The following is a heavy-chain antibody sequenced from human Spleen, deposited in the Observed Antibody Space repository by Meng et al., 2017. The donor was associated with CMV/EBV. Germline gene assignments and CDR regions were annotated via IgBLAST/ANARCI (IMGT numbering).Heavy chain of an antibody. Sequence: YSFTSYGSSGGRRAPGQGHEWMGWVSAYDGNTNCAQKVQGRGTMTTDTSTNTAYMELRSLRSDDTAVYYCARGAYCSSTSCYQRWFDPWGQGTLVTVSS. CDR1: YSFTSYG. CDR2: VSAYDGNT. D-gene: IGHD2-2*01. V-gene: IGHV1-18*01. J-gene: IGHJ5*02. CDR3: ARGAYCSSTSCYQRWFDP.